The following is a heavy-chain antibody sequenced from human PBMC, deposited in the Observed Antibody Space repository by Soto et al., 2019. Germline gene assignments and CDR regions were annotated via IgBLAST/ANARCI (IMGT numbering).Heavy chain of an antibody. J-gene: IGHJ6*02. CDR2: IIPIFGTA. D-gene: IGHD3-3*01. CDR3: ARLSRFLEWLPYYYYGMDV. V-gene: IGHV1-69*01. Sequence: SVKVSCKASGGTFSSYAISWVRQAPGQGLEWMGGIIPIFGTANYAQKFQGRVTITADESTSTAYMELSSLRSEDTAVYYCARLSRFLEWLPYYYYGMDVWGQGTTVTVSS. CDR1: GGTFSSYA.